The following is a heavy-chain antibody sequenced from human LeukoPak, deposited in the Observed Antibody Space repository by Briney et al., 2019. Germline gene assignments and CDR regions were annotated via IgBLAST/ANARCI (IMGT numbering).Heavy chain of an antibody. CDR1: GGSISSYY. CDR2: IYTSGST. CDR3: ARDRVTLDSSGPLYYYYVDV. D-gene: IGHD3-22*01. Sequence: LETLSLTCTVSGGSISSYYWSWIRQPAGKGLEWIGRIYTSGSTNYNPSLKSRVTMSVDTSKNQFSLKLSSVTAADTAVYYCARDRVTLDSSGPLYYYYVDVWGKGTTVTVSS. V-gene: IGHV4-4*07. J-gene: IGHJ6*03.